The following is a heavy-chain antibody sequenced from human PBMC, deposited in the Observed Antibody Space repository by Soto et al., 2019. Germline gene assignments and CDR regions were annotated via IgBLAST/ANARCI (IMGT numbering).Heavy chain of an antibody. J-gene: IGHJ4*02. V-gene: IGHV1-3*05. D-gene: IGHD2-21*02. Sequence: QVQLVQSGAEEKKPGASVKVSCKASGNPFTSYAMHWVPQAPGQSLEWMGWINAGNGNTKYSQKFQGRVTITRDTSASTAYMELSSLRSEDTAVYYCARSIVVVTALDYWGQGTLVTVSS. CDR3: ARSIVVVTALDY. CDR1: GNPFTSYA. CDR2: INAGNGNT.